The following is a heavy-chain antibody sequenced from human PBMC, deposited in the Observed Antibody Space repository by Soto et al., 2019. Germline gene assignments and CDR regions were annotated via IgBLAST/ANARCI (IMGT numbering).Heavy chain of an antibody. CDR1: GFTVSNYA. CDR3: ARDLGAGFDY. D-gene: IGHD3-16*01. Sequence: GGSLRLSCAASGFTVSNYAMSWVRQAPGKGLEWVSYISSSSSTIYYADSVKGRFTISRDNAKNSLYLQMNSLRDEDTAVYYCARDLGAGFDYWGQGTLVTVSS. CDR2: ISSSSSTI. J-gene: IGHJ4*02. V-gene: IGHV3-48*02.